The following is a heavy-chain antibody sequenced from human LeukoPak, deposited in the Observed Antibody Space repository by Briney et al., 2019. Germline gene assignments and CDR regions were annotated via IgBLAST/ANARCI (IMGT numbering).Heavy chain of an antibody. CDR1: GGSISSYY. CDR2: IDTSGNA. CDR3: ARVSSSWYQDWYFDL. V-gene: IGHV4-4*07. D-gene: IGHD6-13*01. Sequence: PSETLSLTCTVSGGSISSYYWSWIRQPAGKGLEWIGRIDTSGNANYKPSLKSRVTMSVDTSKNQFSLKLSSVTAADTAVYYCARVSSSWYQDWYFDLWGRGTLVTVSS. J-gene: IGHJ2*01.